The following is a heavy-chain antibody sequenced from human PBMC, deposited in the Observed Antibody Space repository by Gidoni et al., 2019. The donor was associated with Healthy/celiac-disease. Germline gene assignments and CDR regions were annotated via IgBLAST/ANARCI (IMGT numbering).Heavy chain of an antibody. D-gene: IGHD6-19*01. CDR1: GFTFSDYY. CDR2: ISSSSSYT. V-gene: IGHV3-11*05. CDR3: ARMAAVAGWFDP. J-gene: IGHJ5*02. Sequence: QVQLVESGGGLVKPGGSLRLSCAASGFTFSDYYMSWIRQAPGKGLEWVSYISSSSSYTNYADSLKGRFTISRDNAKNSLYLQMNSLRAEDTAVYYCARMAAVAGWFDPWGQGTLVTVSS.